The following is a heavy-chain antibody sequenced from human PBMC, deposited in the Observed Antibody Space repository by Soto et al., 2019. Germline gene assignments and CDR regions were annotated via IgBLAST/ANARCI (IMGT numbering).Heavy chain of an antibody. V-gene: IGHV4-34*01. D-gene: IGHD3-3*01. J-gene: IGHJ3*02. CDR3: ARGRLYYDFWSGYHGAFDI. Sequence: SETLSLTCAFYCGSFIGYYWSWIRQPPGKGLEWIGEINHSGSTNYNPSLKSRVTISVDTSKNQFSLKLSSVTAADTAVYYCARGRLYYDFWSGYHGAFDIWGQGTMVTVSS. CDR1: CGSFIGYY. CDR2: INHSGST.